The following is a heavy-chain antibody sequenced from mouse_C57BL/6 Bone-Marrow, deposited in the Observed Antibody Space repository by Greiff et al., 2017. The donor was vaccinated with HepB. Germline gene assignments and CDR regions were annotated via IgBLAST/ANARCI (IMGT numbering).Heavy chain of an antibody. CDR1: GFTFSDYY. J-gene: IGHJ2*01. CDR3: ARGGVYFDY. CDR2: INYDGSST. Sequence: EVKLMESEGGLVQPGSSMKLSCTASGFTFSDYYMAWVRQVPEKGLEWVANINYDGSSTYYLDSLKSRFIISRDNANNILYLQMSSLKSEDTATYYCARGGVYFDYWGQGTTLTVSS. V-gene: IGHV5-16*01.